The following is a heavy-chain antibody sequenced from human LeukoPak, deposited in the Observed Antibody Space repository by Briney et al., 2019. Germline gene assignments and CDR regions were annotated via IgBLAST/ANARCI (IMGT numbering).Heavy chain of an antibody. CDR1: GYTFTSYD. CDR3: ARGVRFGELFAAY. D-gene: IGHD3-10*01. Sequence: ASVKVSCKASGYTFTSYDINWVRQATGQGLEWMVWMNPNSANTGYAQKFQGRVTMTRNTSINTAYLKMTSLTSEDTAVYYCARGVRFGELFAAYWGQGTLVTVSS. J-gene: IGHJ4*02. CDR2: MNPNSANT. V-gene: IGHV1-8*01.